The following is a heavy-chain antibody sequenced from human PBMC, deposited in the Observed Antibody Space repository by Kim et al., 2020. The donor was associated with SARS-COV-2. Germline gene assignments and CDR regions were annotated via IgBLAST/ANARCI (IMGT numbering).Heavy chain of an antibody. CDR1: GFTVSSNY. J-gene: IGHJ4*02. D-gene: IGHD3-22*01. CDR3: ARDGYYYDSSGYYYTYDY. V-gene: IGHV3-66*01. CDR2: IYSGGST. Sequence: GGSLRLSCAASGFTVSSNYMSWVRQAPGKGLEWVSVIYSGGSTYYADSVKGRFTISRDNSKNTLYLQMNSLRAEDTAVYYCARDGYYYDSSGYYYTYDYWGQGTLVTVSS.